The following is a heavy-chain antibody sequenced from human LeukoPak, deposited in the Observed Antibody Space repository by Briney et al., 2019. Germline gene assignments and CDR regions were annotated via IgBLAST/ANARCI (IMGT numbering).Heavy chain of an antibody. V-gene: IGHV3-11*04. J-gene: IGHJ6*03. D-gene: IGHD3-16*01. CDR3: ATRRGGYFYYMDV. Sequence: RGSLRLSCAASGLSYSDFYMTWIRQAPGKGLECAAYIRSSGGAIHYADSVKGRFTISRDDAKKSVYLQLNSLRIEDTGVYYCATRRGGYFYYMDVWGNGTTVTVSS. CDR2: IRSSGGAI. CDR1: GLSYSDFY.